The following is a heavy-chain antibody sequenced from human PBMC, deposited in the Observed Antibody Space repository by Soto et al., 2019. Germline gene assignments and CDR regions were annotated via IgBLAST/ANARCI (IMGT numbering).Heavy chain of an antibody. J-gene: IGHJ4*02. CDR3: AASYGSGYRAFDY. CDR2: VNPIVSMS. CDR1: GDTFSFYT. D-gene: IGHD3-10*01. Sequence: SVKVSCKASGDTFSFYTINWVRQAPGLGLEWMGRVNPIVSMSNYEQKFQGRVTITADKSTNTAYMQLSSLRSEDTAIYYCAASYGSGYRAFDYWSQGALVTVSS. V-gene: IGHV1-69*02.